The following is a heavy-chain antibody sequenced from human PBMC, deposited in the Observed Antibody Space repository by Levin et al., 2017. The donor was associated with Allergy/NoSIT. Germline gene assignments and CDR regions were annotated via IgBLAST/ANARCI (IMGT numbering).Heavy chain of an antibody. V-gene: IGHV3-30*04. J-gene: IGHJ4*02. D-gene: IGHD2-2*01. CDR1: GFTFSSYA. CDR3: ARGGGRVGYCSSTSCRLHDY. CDR2: ISYDGSNK. Sequence: GESLKISCAASGFTFSSYAMHWVRQAPGKGLEWVAVISYDGSNKYYADSVKGRFTISRDNSKNTLYLQMNSLRAEDTAVYYCARGGGRVGYCSSTSCRLHDYWGQGTLVTVSS.